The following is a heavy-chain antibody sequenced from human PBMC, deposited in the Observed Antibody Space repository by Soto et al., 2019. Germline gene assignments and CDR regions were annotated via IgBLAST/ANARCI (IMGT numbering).Heavy chain of an antibody. CDR2: IYYSGST. D-gene: IGHD4-17*01. CDR3: ARHDYGDLFDY. CDR1: GGSISSYY. J-gene: IGHJ4*02. V-gene: IGHV4-59*08. Sequence: SETLSLTCTVSGGSISSYYWSWIRQPPGKGLELIGYIYYSGSTNYNPSLKSRVTISVDTSKNQFSLKLSSVTAADTAVYYCARHDYGDLFDYWGQGTLVTVS.